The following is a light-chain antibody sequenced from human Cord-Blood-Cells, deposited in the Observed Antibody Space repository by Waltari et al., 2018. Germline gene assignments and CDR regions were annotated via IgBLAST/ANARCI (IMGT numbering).Light chain of an antibody. CDR2: DVS. Sequence: QSALTQPASVSGSPGQSITISCTGTSSDVGGYNYVSWYHQPPGKAPKLMIYDVSKRPSGVPNRFSGSKAGNTASLTISGLQAEDEADYYCSSYTSSSTWVFGGGTKLTVL. CDR1: SSDVGGYNY. CDR3: SSYTSSSTWV. J-gene: IGLJ3*02. V-gene: IGLV2-14*01.